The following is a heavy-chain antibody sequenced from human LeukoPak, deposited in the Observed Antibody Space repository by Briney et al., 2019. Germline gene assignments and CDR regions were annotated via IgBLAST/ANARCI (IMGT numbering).Heavy chain of an antibody. V-gene: IGHV1-69*04. CDR1: GGTFSSYA. CDR3: ARDPNYYDSSGPHG. Sequence: ASVKVSCKASGGTFSSYAISWVRQAPGQGVEWMGRIIPILGIANYAQRFQGRVAITADKSTSTAYMELSSLRSEDTAVYYCARDPNYYDSSGPHGWGQGTLVTVSS. D-gene: IGHD3-22*01. CDR2: IIPILGIA. J-gene: IGHJ4*02.